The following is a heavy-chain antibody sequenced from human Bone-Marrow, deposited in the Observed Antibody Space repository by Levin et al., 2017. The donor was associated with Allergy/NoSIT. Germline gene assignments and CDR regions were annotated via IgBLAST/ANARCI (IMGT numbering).Heavy chain of an antibody. D-gene: IGHD3-3*01. J-gene: IGHJ4*02. CDR2: ISGSGGST. CDR1: GFTFSSYA. CDR3: AKPLGGEWLLATDY. Sequence: PGGSLRLSCAASGFTFSSYAMSWVRQAPGKGLEWISAISGSGGSTYYADSVKGRFTISRDNSKNTLYLQMNSLRAEDTAVYYCAKPLGGEWLLATDYWGQGTLVTVSS. V-gene: IGHV3-23*01.